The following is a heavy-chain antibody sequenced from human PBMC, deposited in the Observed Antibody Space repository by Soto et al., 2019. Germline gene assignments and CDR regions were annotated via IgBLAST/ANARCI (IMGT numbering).Heavy chain of an antibody. CDR1: GFTFSSYS. D-gene: IGHD1-26*01. Sequence: EVQLVESGGGLVQPGGSLRLSCAASGFTFSSYSMNWVRQAPGKGLEWVSYISSSSSTIYYADSVKGRFTISRDNAKNSLYLQMNSLRDEDTAVYYCARDGVGATGYYYGMDVWGQGTTVTVSS. J-gene: IGHJ6*02. V-gene: IGHV3-48*02. CDR3: ARDGVGATGYYYGMDV. CDR2: ISSSSSTI.